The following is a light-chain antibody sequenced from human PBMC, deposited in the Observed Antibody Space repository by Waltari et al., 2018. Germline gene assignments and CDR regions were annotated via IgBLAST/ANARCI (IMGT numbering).Light chain of an antibody. Sequence: QSVLTQPPSVSGAPGQRVTISCTGSTSNIGLYYHVHWYQHLPGTAPKVLIYANNNRPSGVPDRFSGSKSGASASLAITGLQAEDEADYYCQSFDSSLDGYVFGTGTKVTVL. V-gene: IGLV1-40*01. CDR3: QSFDSSLDGYV. CDR1: TSNIGLYYH. J-gene: IGLJ1*01. CDR2: ANN.